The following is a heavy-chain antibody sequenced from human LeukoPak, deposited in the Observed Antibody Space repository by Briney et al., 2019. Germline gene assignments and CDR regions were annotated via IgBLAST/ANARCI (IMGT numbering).Heavy chain of an antibody. CDR1: GFTFSSYA. CDR2: ISSNGGST. J-gene: IGHJ6*04. D-gene: IGHD2-8*01. CDR3: AGAQGDGPWQYYYGMDV. Sequence: GGSLRLSCSASGFTFSSYAMHCVRQAPGKGLEYVSAISSNGGSTYYADSVKGRFTISRDNSKNTLYLQMSSLRAEDTAVYYCAGAQGDGPWQYYYGMDVWGKGTTVTVSS. V-gene: IGHV3-64D*06.